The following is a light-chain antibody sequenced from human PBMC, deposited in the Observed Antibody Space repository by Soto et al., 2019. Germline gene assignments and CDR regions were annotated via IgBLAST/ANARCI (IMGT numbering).Light chain of an antibody. CDR3: QQKNTWPRP. J-gene: IGKJ1*01. Sequence: EIVMTQSPATLSVSPGERATLSCRASQSVGSNLAWHQQRRGQAPRLLIYGASTRATGIPARFSGSGSGTEFTLTITNLQSEDLEVYYCQQKNTWPRPFAQGTNVEI. CDR1: QSVGSN. V-gene: IGKV3-15*01. CDR2: GAS.